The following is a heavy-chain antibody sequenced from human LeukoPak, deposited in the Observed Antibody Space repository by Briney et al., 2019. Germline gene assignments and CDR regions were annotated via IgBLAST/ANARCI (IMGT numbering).Heavy chain of an antibody. V-gene: IGHV3-30-3*01. Sequence: GRSLRLSCAASGFTFSSYAMHWVRQAPGKGLEWVAVISYDGSNKYYADSVKGRFTIPRDNSKNTLYLQMNSLRAEDTAVYYCARERYCSSTSCYRYQFDYWGQGTLVTVSS. D-gene: IGHD2-2*02. CDR1: GFTFSSYA. J-gene: IGHJ4*02. CDR2: ISYDGSNK. CDR3: ARERYCSSTSCYRYQFDY.